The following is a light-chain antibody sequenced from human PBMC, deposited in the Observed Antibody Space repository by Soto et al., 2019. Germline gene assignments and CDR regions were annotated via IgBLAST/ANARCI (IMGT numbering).Light chain of an antibody. J-gene: IGKJ4*01. CDR3: QQRRNWLT. Sequence: DIQITQSPATLSASVEDRVTITCRASQSISSWLAWYQQKPGKAPKLLIYDASSLQSGVPSRFSGSGSGTDFTLTISSLEPEDFAVYYCQQRRNWLTFGGGTKVDIK. V-gene: IGKV1-5*01. CDR1: QSISSW. CDR2: DAS.